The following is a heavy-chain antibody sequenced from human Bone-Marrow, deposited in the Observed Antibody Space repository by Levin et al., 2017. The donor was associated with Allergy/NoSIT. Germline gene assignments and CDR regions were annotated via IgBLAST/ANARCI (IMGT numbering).Heavy chain of an antibody. Sequence: GESLKISCKASGYTFTGFYIHWVRQAPGQGLAWMGWINPDRGGTHYAQKFQGRVTMTRDTSITTAYMELSSLRSDDTAVYYCASIGGDGYNPLFDYWGQGTLVTVSS. CDR3: ASIGGDGYNPLFDY. CDR1: GYTFTGFY. V-gene: IGHV1-2*02. CDR2: INPDRGGT. D-gene: IGHD5-24*01. J-gene: IGHJ4*02.